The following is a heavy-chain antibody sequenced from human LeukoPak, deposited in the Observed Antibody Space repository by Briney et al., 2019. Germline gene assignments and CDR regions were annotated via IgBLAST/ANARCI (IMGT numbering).Heavy chain of an antibody. V-gene: IGHV1-69*13. Sequence: SVKVSCKASGGTFSSYAISWVRQAPGQGLEWMGGIIPIFGTANYAQKFQGRVTITADESTSTAYMELSSLRSEHTAVYYCARGYCSGGSCYHEYFDYWGQGTLVTVSS. D-gene: IGHD2-15*01. J-gene: IGHJ4*02. CDR1: GGTFSSYA. CDR2: IIPIFGTA. CDR3: ARGYCSGGSCYHEYFDY.